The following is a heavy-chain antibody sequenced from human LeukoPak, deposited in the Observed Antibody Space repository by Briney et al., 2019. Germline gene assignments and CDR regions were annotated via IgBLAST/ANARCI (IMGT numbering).Heavy chain of an antibody. D-gene: IGHD3-10*01. CDR1: GFTFDDYG. V-gene: IGHV3-20*04. J-gene: IGHJ4*02. CDR3: ARGTSGSYHPRYFDY. Sequence: GGCLRLSCAASGFTFDDYGMSWVRQAPGKGLEWVSGINWNGGSTGYADSVKGRFTISRDNAKNSLYLQMNSLRAEDTALYYCARGTSGSYHPRYFDYWGQGTLVTVSS. CDR2: INWNGGST.